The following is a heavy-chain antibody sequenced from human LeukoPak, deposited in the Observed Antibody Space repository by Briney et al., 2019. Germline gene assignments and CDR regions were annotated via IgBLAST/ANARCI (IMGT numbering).Heavy chain of an antibody. V-gene: IGHV4-39*07. J-gene: IGHJ3*02. CDR1: GGSISSSTYY. Sequence: SETLSLTCTVSGGSISSSTYYWGWIRQPPGKGLEWIGSIHYSGSTYYNPSLKSRVTISVDTSKNQFSLKLSSVTAAETAVYYCARGRTVIGGFDIWGQGTMVTVSS. D-gene: IGHD4-17*01. CDR2: IHYSGST. CDR3: ARGRTVIGGFDI.